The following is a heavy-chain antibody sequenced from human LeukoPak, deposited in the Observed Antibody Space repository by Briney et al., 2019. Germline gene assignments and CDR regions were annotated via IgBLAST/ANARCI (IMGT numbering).Heavy chain of an antibody. CDR3: ARDKFTRIAAAGTSAFDI. D-gene: IGHD6-13*01. V-gene: IGHV3-30*04. Sequence: PGGSLRLSCAASGLTFSSYAMHWVRQAPGKGLEWVAVISYDGSNKYYADSVKGRFTISRDNSKNTLYLQMNSLRAEDTAVYYCARDKFTRIAAAGTSAFDIWGQGTMVTVSS. CDR2: ISYDGSNK. J-gene: IGHJ3*02. CDR1: GLTFSSYA.